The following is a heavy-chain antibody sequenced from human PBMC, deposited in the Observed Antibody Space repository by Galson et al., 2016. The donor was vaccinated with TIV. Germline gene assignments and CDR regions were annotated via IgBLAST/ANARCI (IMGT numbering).Heavy chain of an antibody. Sequence: TLSLPCAVSGYSISSGFYWGWIRQPPGRGLEWLGSLNHRGDTNYNPSLKSRVTISLDTSRNQVSLTLRSVTAADTAVYYCARRQLWFWYFDRWGRGTLVTVSS. J-gene: IGHJ2*01. CDR2: LNHRGDT. D-gene: IGHD5-18*01. CDR3: ARRQLWFWYFDR. V-gene: IGHV4-38-2*01. CDR1: GYSISSGFY.